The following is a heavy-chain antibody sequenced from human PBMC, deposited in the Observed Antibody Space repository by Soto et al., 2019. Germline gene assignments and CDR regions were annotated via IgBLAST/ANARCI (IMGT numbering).Heavy chain of an antibody. D-gene: IGHD4-17*01. CDR2: IIPTLGTA. J-gene: IGHJ6*02. CDR3: ARIKTYGDYLSSYYYGMDV. CDR1: GGPFSRYA. V-gene: IGHV1-69*13. Sequence: SVKVSFKACGGPFSRYAISWVRQAPGQGLEWMGGIIPTLGTANYAQKFQGRVTITADESTSTAYVELSSLRSEDTAVYYCARIKTYGDYLSSYYYGMDVWGQGTTVTVSS.